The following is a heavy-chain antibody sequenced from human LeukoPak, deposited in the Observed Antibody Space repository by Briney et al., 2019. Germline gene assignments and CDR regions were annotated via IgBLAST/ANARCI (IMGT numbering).Heavy chain of an antibody. CDR2: ISSNGGST. D-gene: IGHD6-19*01. V-gene: IGHV3-64D*06. CDR3: VKGPYSSGWYYIDY. J-gene: IGHJ4*02. Sequence: SGGSLRLSCSPSTSTLSCHAMHCDRQAPGKGLEYVSAISSNGGSTYYADSVKGRFTISRDNSKNTLYLQMSSLRAEDTALYDYVKGPYSSGWYYIDYWGQGTLVTVSS. CDR1: TSTLSCHA.